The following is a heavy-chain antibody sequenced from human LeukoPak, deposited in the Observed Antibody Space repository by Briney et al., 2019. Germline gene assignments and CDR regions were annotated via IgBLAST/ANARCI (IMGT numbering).Heavy chain of an antibody. CDR3: ARREAVAGRWRFDY. D-gene: IGHD6-19*01. Sequence: GGSLRLSCAASGFTFSDYYMSWIRQAPGKGLEWVSYISSSSSYTNYADSVKGRFTISRDNAKNSLYLQMNSLRAEDTAVYYCARREAVAGRWRFDYWGQGTLVTVSS. J-gene: IGHJ4*02. CDR2: ISSSSSYT. V-gene: IGHV3-11*06. CDR1: GFTFSDYY.